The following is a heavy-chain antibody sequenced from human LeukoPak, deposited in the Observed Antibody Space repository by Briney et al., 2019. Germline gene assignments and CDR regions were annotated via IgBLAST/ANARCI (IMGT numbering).Heavy chain of an antibody. CDR3: ARGGSWIQLTY. Sequence: SVKVSCKAYGGTFSSCAISWVRQAPGQGLEWMGGIIPIFGTANYAQKFQGRVTITADESTSTAYMELSSLRSEDTAVYYCARGGSWIQLTYWGQGTLVTVSS. J-gene: IGHJ4*02. CDR2: IIPIFGTA. D-gene: IGHD5-18*01. V-gene: IGHV1-69*13. CDR1: GGTFSSCA.